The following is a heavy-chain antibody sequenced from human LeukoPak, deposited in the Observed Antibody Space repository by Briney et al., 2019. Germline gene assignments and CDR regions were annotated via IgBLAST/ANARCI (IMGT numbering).Heavy chain of an antibody. J-gene: IGHJ4*02. Sequence: GGSLRLSCAASGFTFSRFWMNWVRQVPGKGLEWVSVIYSGGSTYYADSVKGRFTISRDNSKNTLYLQMNRLRGEDTAVYYCARVPYSSGWYFDYWGQGTLVTVSS. D-gene: IGHD6-19*01. CDR3: ARVPYSSGWYFDY. CDR2: IYSGGST. V-gene: IGHV3-53*01. CDR1: GFTFSRFW.